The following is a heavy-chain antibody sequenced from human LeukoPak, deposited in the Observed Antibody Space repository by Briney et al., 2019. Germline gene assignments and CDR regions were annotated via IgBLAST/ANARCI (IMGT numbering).Heavy chain of an antibody. Sequence: GGSLRLSCAVSGITLSNYGMSWVRQAPGKGLEWVAGLGGSGGTTNYADSVKGRFTISRDNRKNSLYLQMNSLRAEDTAVYFCAKRGVVIRVILVGFHKEAYYFDSWGQGALVTVSS. CDR1: GITLSNYG. CDR2: LGGSGGTT. CDR3: AKRGVVIRVILVGFHKEAYYFDS. D-gene: IGHD3-22*01. V-gene: IGHV3-23*01. J-gene: IGHJ4*02.